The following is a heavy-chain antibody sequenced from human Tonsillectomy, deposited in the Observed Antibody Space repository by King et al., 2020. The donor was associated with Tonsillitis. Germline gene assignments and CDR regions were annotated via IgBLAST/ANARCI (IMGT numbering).Heavy chain of an antibody. CDR2: ISGSGGST. J-gene: IGHJ4*02. Sequence: VQLVESGGGLVQPGGSLRLSCAASGFTFSSYAMSWVRQAPGKXLEWVSAISGSGGSTYYADSVXGRFTIXRDHSKNTLYLQMNSLKAEDTAVYYCAKDXQXWSPYFDYWGQGXLXTVSS. CDR1: GFTFSSYA. D-gene: IGHD5-18*01. CDR3: AKDXQXWSPYFDY. V-gene: IGHV3-23*04.